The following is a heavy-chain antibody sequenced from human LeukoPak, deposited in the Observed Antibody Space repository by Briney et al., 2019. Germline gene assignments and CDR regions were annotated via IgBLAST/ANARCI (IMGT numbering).Heavy chain of an antibody. D-gene: IGHD3-10*01. Sequence: PGGSLRLSCAASGFTFSSYSMNWVRQAPGKGLEWVSSISSSSSYIYYADSVKGRFTISRDNAKNSLYLQMNSLRAEDTAVYYCARDMVGYYYGSGSYEYWGQGTLVTVSS. CDR2: ISSSSSYI. CDR3: ARDMVGYYYGSGSYEY. CDR1: GFTFSSYS. V-gene: IGHV3-21*01. J-gene: IGHJ4*02.